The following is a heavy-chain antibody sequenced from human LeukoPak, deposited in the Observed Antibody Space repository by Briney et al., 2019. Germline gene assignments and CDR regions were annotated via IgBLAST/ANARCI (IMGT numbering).Heavy chain of an antibody. Sequence: ASVKVSCKVSGYTLTELSMHWVRQAPGKGLKWMGGFYPEDGETIYAQKFQGRVTMTEDTSTDTAYMELSSLRSEDTAVYYCATADRRLLRFLEWLSPNLDYWGQGALVTVSS. D-gene: IGHD3-3*01. CDR1: GYTLTELS. V-gene: IGHV1-24*01. J-gene: IGHJ4*02. CDR3: ATADRRLLRFLEWLSPNLDY. CDR2: FYPEDGET.